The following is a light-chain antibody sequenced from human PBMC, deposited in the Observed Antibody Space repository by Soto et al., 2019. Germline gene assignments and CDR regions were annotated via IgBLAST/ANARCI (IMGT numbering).Light chain of an antibody. CDR2: KAS. J-gene: IGKJ4*01. V-gene: IGKV1-5*03. CDR1: QSISSW. CDR3: QQYESYPMT. Sequence: DSQTTQYPSTLSASIGDRVTITCRAGQSISSWLAWYQQKPGKAPKLLISKASTLQSGVPPRFSGSGSGTEFALTISSLQPDDFATYYCQQYESYPMTFGGGTKV.